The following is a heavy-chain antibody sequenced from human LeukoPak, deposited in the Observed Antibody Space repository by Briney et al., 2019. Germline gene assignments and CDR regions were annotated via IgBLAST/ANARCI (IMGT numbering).Heavy chain of an antibody. CDR1: GGSISSYY. D-gene: IGHD2-15*01. CDR3: AREGLPPGYFDY. V-gene: IGHV4-59*01. J-gene: IGHJ4*02. CDR2: IYYSGST. Sequence: PSETLSLTCTVSGGSISSYYWSWIRQPPGKGLEWIGYIYYSGSTNYNPSLKSRVTISVDTSKNQFSLKLSSVTAADTAVYYCAREGLPPGYFDYWGQGTLVTVSS.